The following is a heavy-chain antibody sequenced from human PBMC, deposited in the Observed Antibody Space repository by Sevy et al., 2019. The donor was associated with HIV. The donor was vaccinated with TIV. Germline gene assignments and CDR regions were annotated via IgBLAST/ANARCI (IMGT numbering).Heavy chain of an antibody. CDR1: GGSVSSGSYY. D-gene: IGHD3-22*01. CDR3: AREGPTPTDSSGYYYNKPTYYFDY. Sequence: SETLSLTCTVSGGSVSSGSYYWSWIRQPPGKGLEWIGYIYYSGSTNYNPSLKSRVTISVDTSKNQFSLKLSSVTAADTAVYYCAREGPTPTDSSGYYYNKPTYYFDYWGQGTLVTVSS. CDR2: IYYSGST. V-gene: IGHV4-61*01. J-gene: IGHJ4*02.